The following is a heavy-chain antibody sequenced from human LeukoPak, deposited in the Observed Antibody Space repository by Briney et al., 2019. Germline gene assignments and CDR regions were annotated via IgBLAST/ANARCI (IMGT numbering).Heavy chain of an antibody. J-gene: IGHJ4*02. D-gene: IGHD2-15*01. Sequence: SETLSLTCTVSGGSPSSYYWSWIRQPPGKGLEWIGYIYYSGSTNYNPSLKSRVSITVDTSKNQFSLNLSSVTAADTAVYYGAGLYCSGGSCSFDYWGQGPLVTVSS. CDR2: IYYSGST. CDR3: AGLYCSGGSCSFDY. CDR1: GGSPSSYY. V-gene: IGHV4-59*01.